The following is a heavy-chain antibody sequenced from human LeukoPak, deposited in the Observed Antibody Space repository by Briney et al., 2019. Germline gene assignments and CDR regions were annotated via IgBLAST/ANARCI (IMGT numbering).Heavy chain of an antibody. D-gene: IGHD6-19*01. V-gene: IGHV4-59*01. CDR1: GGSISSYY. CDR3: ARELAVAGTSDYYYYMDV. CDR2: IYYSGST. Sequence: KPSETLSLTCTVSGGSISSYYWSWIRQPPGKGLEWSGYIYYSGSTNYNPSLKSRVTMSVDTSKNQFSLKLSSVTAADTAVYYCARELAVAGTSDYYYYMDVWGKGTTVTISS. J-gene: IGHJ6*03.